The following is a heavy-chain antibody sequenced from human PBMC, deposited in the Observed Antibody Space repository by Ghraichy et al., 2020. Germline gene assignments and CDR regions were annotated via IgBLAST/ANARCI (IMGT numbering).Heavy chain of an antibody. CDR3: ARGITMVRGVILFHYYYGMDV. Sequence: ASVKVSCKASGYTFTSYDINWVRQATGQGLEWMGWMNPNSGNTGYAQKFQGRVTMTRNTSISTAYMELSSLRSEDTVVYYCARGITMVRGVILFHYYYGMDVWGQGTTVTVSS. D-gene: IGHD3-10*01. CDR1: GYTFTSYD. CDR2: MNPNSGNT. J-gene: IGHJ6*02. V-gene: IGHV1-8*01.